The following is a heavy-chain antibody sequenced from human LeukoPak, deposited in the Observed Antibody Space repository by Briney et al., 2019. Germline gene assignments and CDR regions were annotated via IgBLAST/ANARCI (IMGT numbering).Heavy chain of an antibody. J-gene: IGHJ4*02. CDR3: AIYDSSGPDY. CDR1: GGSISSGGYY. Sequence: SETLSLTCTVSGGSISSGGYYWSWIRQPPGKGLEWIGYIYHSGSTYYNPSLKSRVTISVDRSKNQFSLKLSSVTAADTAVYYCAIYDSSGPDYWGQGTLVTVSS. CDR2: IYHSGST. V-gene: IGHV4-30-2*01. D-gene: IGHD3-22*01.